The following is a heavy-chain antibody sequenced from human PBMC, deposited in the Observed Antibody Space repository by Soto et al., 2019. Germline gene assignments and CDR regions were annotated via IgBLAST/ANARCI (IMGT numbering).Heavy chain of an antibody. CDR3: ARGARYDILTNWFDP. D-gene: IGHD3-9*01. Sequence: PSETLSLTCTVSGGSISSGDYYWSWIRQPPGKGLEWIGYIYYSGSTYYNPSLKSRVTIXXXXSXNXFXLXXXSVTXADTAVYYCARGARYDILTNWFDPWGQGTPVTVS. CDR1: GGSISSGDYY. V-gene: IGHV4-30-4*01. CDR2: IYYSGST. J-gene: IGHJ5*02.